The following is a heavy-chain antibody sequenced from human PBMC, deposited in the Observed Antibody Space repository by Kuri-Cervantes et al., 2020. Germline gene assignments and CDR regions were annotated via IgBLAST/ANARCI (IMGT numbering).Heavy chain of an antibody. CDR2: INPNSGGT. V-gene: IGHV1-2*02. D-gene: IGHD1-1*01. CDR1: GYTFTGYY. Sequence: ASVKVSCKASGYTFTGYYMHWVRQAPGQGLEWMGWINPNSGGTSYAQKFQGRVTMTRDTSITTAYMELSRLRSDDTAVYYCARGFTPTPQLNYYYYYLDVWGTGTTVTVSS. J-gene: IGHJ6*03. CDR3: ARGFTPTPQLNYYYYYLDV.